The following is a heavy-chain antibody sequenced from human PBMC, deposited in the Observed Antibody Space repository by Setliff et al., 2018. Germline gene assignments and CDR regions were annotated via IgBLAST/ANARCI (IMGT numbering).Heavy chain of an antibody. D-gene: IGHD2-15*01. CDR3: ARESRVAATNDY. Sequence: ASVKVSCKASGYNFTGFYMHWVRQAPGQGLEWMGWINPNSGGTNYAQKFQGRVTMTTDTSISTAYMEVSRLTSDDTAVYYCARESRVAATNDYWGQGILVTVSS. V-gene: IGHV1-2*02. CDR1: GYNFTGFY. CDR2: INPNSGGT. J-gene: IGHJ4*02.